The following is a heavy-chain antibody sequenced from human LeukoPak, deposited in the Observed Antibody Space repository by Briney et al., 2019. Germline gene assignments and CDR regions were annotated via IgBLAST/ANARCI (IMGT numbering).Heavy chain of an antibody. CDR3: AREVVRGVIDY. J-gene: IGHJ4*02. CDR2: ISSSSDYI. CDR1: GFTFSTST. D-gene: IGHD3-10*01. V-gene: IGHV3-21*04. Sequence: GGSLRLSCAASGFTFSTSTMNWVRQAPGKGLEWVSSISSSSDYIYYADSVKGRFTISRDNSKNTLYLQMNSLRAEDTAVYYCAREVVRGVIDYWGQGTLVTVSS.